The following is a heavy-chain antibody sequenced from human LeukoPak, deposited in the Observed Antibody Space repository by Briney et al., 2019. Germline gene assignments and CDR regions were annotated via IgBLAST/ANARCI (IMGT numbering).Heavy chain of an antibody. CDR2: IHYTWGT. CDR1: GDSVTSTHYY. Sequence: KASETLSLTCTVSGDSVTSTHYYWGWIRQPPGKGPEWIGSIHYTWGTKYTPSLESRVTISVDTSKNQFSLKLRSVTAADTAMYYCAGHRSFDIVVVSAGNTGNWFDPWGQGSLVAVSS. D-gene: IGHD2-2*01. J-gene: IGHJ5*02. CDR3: AGHRSFDIVVVSAGNTGNWFDP. V-gene: IGHV4-39*01.